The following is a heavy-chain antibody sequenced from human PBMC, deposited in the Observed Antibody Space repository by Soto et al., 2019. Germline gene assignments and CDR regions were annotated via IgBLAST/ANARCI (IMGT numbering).Heavy chain of an antibody. V-gene: IGHV1-69*13. CDR1: GGTFSSYA. CDR3: ARGHIVVVPAALPKVSYYYGMDV. D-gene: IGHD2-2*01. CDR2: IIPIFGTA. J-gene: IGHJ6*02. Sequence: SVKVSCKASGGTFSSYAISWVRQAPGQGLEWMGGIIPIFGTANYAQKFQGRVTITADESTSTAYMELSSLRSEDTAVYYCARGHIVVVPAALPKVSYYYGMDVWGQGTTVTSP.